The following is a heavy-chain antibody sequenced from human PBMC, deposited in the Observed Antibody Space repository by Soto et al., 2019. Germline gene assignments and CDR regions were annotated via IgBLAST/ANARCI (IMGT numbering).Heavy chain of an antibody. D-gene: IGHD4-17*01. CDR2: IYYSGST. CDR3: ARLHDYGGIESFDY. V-gene: IGHV4-59*01. J-gene: IGHJ4*02. Sequence: QVQLQESGPGLVKPSETLSLTCTVSGGSISSYYWSWIRQPPGKGLEWIGYIYYSGSTNYNPSLKSRVTISVDTSKNQFSLKLSSVTAADTAVYYCARLHDYGGIESFDYWGQGTLVTVSS. CDR1: GGSISSYY.